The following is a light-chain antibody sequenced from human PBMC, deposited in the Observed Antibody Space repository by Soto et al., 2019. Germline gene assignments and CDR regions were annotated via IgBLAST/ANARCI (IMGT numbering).Light chain of an antibody. Sequence: IVLTQSPATLSLSPGERATLSCRASQSVSSYLAWYQQKPGQAPRLLLYDASNRATGIPARFSGSGSGTDFTLTISSLETEDFAVYYCQQRSNWPPITFGQGTRLEIK. CDR1: QSVSSY. CDR2: DAS. V-gene: IGKV3-11*01. J-gene: IGKJ5*01. CDR3: QQRSNWPPIT.